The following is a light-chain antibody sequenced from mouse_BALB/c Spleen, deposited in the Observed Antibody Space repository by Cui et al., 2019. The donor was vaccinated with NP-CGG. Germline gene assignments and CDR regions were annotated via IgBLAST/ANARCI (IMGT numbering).Light chain of an antibody. CDR3: ALWYSNHWV. V-gene: IGLV1*01. Sequence: AVVTQESALTTSPGETVTLTCRSSTGAVTTTNYANWVQEKPDHLFTGLIGGTNNRAPSVPARFSGSLIGDKAALTITGTQTEDETIYFCALWYSNHWVFGGGTKLTVL. CDR1: TGAVTTTNY. CDR2: GTN. J-gene: IGLJ1*01.